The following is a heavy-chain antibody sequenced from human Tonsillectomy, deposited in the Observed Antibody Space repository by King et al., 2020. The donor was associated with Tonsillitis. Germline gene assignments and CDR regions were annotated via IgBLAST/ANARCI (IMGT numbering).Heavy chain of an antibody. CDR3: ARYCSGGSCYSGLDAFDI. Sequence: VQLVESGGGLVKPGGSLRLSCAASGFTFSSYSMNWVRQAPGKGLEWVSSISSSSSYIYYAESVKGRFTISRDNAKNSLYLQMNSLRAEDKAVYYCARYCSGGSCYSGLDAFDIWGQGTMVTVSS. CDR1: GFTFSSYS. J-gene: IGHJ3*02. D-gene: IGHD2-15*01. CDR2: ISSSSSYI. V-gene: IGHV3-21*01.